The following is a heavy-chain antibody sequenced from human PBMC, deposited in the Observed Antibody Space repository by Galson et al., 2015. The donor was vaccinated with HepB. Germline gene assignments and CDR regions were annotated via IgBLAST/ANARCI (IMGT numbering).Heavy chain of an antibody. CDR1: GYTFTSYY. Sequence: SVKVSCKASGYTFTSYYMHWVRQAPGQGLEWMGIINPSGGSTSYAQKFQGRVTMTRDTSTSTVYMELSSLRSEDTAVYYCARDQGGSGSYLLYGMDVWGQGTTVTVSS. J-gene: IGHJ6*02. D-gene: IGHD3-10*01. CDR3: ARDQGGSGSYLLYGMDV. CDR2: INPSGGST. V-gene: IGHV1-46*01.